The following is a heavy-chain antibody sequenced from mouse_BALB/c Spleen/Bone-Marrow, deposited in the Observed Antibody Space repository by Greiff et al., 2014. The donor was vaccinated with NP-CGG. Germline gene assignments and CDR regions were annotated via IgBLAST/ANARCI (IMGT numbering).Heavy chain of an antibody. CDR1: GYSFTDYY. CDR3: ASFGFAY. CDR2: INPYNGAT. V-gene: IGHV1-26*01. J-gene: IGHJ3*01. Sequence: VQLQQSGPELVKPGASVKISCKASGYSFTDYYTHWVKQSHVKSLEWIGRINPYNGATSYNQNFKDKASLTVDKSSRTAYMELYNLTSEDSAVYYCASFGFAYWGQGTLVTVSA.